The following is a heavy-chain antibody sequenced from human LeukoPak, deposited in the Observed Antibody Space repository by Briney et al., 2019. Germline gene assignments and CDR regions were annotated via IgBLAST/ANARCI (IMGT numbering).Heavy chain of an antibody. D-gene: IGHD5-12*01. CDR2: ISSSSSTT. Sequence: GGSLRLSCAASGFTFSNYAMSWVRQAPGKGLEWVSYISSSSSTTYYADSVKGRFTISRDDAKNSLYLQMNSLRAEDTAVYYCARGPSDSGYAYWGQGTLVTVSS. CDR3: ARGPSDSGYAY. CDR1: GFTFSNYA. J-gene: IGHJ4*02. V-gene: IGHV3-48*04.